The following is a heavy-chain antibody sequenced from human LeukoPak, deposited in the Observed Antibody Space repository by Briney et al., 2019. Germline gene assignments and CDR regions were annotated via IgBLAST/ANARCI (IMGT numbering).Heavy chain of an antibody. V-gene: IGHV1-18*01. J-gene: IGHJ6*03. D-gene: IGHD5-18*01. CDR2: ISAYNGNT. CDR3: ARSGYSYGLRVDYYYMDV. Sequence: GASVKVSCKASGYTFTSYGISWVRQAPGQGLEWMGWISAYNGNTNYAQKLQGRVTITTDESTSTAYMELSSLRSEDTAVYYCARSGYSYGLRVDYYYMDVWGKGTTVTVSS. CDR1: GYTFTSYG.